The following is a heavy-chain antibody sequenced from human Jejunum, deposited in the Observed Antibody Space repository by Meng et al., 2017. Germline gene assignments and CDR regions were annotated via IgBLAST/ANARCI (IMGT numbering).Heavy chain of an antibody. CDR3: ARKGGTYSTGHFPHFDY. D-gene: IGHD6-19*01. Sequence: VLLTAPGPGLVKLSGILSLTCAVFGDSISSDDWWSWVRQPPGKGPEWIGDIFRTGTSNYSPSLRSRVAIYMDKSKNQFSLSLNSVTAADTAVYYCARKGGTYSTGHFPHFDYWGQGTLVTVSS. J-gene: IGHJ4*02. V-gene: IGHV4-4*02. CDR2: IFRTGTS. CDR1: GDSISSDDW.